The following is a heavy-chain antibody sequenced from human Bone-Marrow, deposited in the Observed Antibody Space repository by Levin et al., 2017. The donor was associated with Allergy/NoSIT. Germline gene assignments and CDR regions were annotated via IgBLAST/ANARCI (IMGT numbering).Heavy chain of an antibody. CDR2: INPNSGGT. CDR3: ARDRVVVPAAAFDY. CDR1: GYTFTGYY. J-gene: IGHJ4*02. V-gene: IGHV1-2*02. Sequence: ASVKVSCKASGYTFTGYYMHWVRQAPGQGLEWMGWINPNSGGTNYAQKFQGRVTMTRDTSISTAYMELSRLRSDDTAVYYCARDRVVVPAAAFDYWGQGTLVTVSS. D-gene: IGHD2-2*01.